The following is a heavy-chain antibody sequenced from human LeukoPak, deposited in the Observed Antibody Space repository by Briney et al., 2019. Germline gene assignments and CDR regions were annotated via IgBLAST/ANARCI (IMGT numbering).Heavy chain of an antibody. CDR3: AKVLTIVGATLDY. J-gene: IGHJ4*02. CDR2: LRYDGNNK. CDR1: GFTFTDYG. V-gene: IGHV3-30*02. Sequence: GGSLRLSRAASGFTFTDYGMHWVRQAPGKGVEGVALLRYDGNNKYYAGSVKGRFTISRDNSKNTLYLQMDSLRTEDTAVYYCAKVLTIVGATLDYWGQGTLVTVSS. D-gene: IGHD1-26*01.